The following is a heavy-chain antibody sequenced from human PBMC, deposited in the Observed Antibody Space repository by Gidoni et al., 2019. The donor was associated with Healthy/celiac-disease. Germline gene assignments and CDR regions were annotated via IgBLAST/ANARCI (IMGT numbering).Heavy chain of an antibody. Sequence: HVQLVQSGSEVQKPGASVQVSCTASVYTFTSYGISWVRHAPGQGLEWMGGISAYNGNTNYEKKRKGRVTMTTDTSTRTAYMERRSLRSDETAVYYCARTRGPVAGNQTGWFEPGGQGTLVTVSS. D-gene: IGHD6-19*01. CDR1: VYTFTSYG. V-gene: IGHV1-18*04. CDR3: ARTRGPVAGNQTGWFEP. CDR2: ISAYNGNT. J-gene: IGHJ5*02.